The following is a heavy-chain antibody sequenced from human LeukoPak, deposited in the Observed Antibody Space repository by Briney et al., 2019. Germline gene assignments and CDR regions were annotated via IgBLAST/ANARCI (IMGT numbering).Heavy chain of an antibody. J-gene: IGHJ6*03. D-gene: IGHD3-22*01. Sequence: GGSLRLSCAASGFTFDNYGMHWVRHAPGKGLEWVSSISYSSSYIYYVDSVKGRFTISRDNAKNSLYLQMHSLRAEDTAVYYCARALPGYYDTRGRYYYMDVWGKGTTVTVSS. CDR2: ISYSSSYI. V-gene: IGHV3-21*01. CDR1: GFTFDNYG. CDR3: ARALPGYYDTRGRYYYMDV.